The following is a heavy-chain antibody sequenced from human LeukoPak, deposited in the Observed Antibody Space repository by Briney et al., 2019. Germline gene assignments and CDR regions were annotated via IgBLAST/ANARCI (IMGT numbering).Heavy chain of an antibody. D-gene: IGHD1-26*01. CDR1: GYTLTELS. J-gene: IGHJ4*02. CDR3: ATELPRGLLSY. V-gene: IGHV1-24*01. CDR2: FDFEDGET. Sequence: GASVKVSCKVSGYTLTELSMHWVRQAPGKGLDWMGGFDFEDGETTYAQKFQGRVAMTEDTPTDTAYMDLRSLRSEDTAVYYCATELPRGLLSYWGQGTLVTVSS.